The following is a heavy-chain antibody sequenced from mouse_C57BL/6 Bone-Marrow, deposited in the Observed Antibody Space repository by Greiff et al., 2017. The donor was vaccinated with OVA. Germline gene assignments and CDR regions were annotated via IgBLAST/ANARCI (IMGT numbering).Heavy chain of an antibody. CDR3: GRGNYEKTYFDY. D-gene: IGHD2-1*01. CDR2: IDPNSGGT. J-gene: IGHJ2*01. Sequence: QVQLQQPGAELVKPGASVKLSCKASGYTFNSYWMHWVKQRPGRGLEWIGRIDPNSGGTKYNEKFKSKATLTVDKTSSTAYMQRSSLTSEDVAVYYCGRGNYEKTYFDYWGQGTTVTVSA. CDR1: GYTFNSYW. V-gene: IGHV1-72*01.